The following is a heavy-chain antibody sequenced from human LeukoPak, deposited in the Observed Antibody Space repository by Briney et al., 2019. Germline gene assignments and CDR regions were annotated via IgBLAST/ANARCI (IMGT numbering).Heavy chain of an antibody. CDR1: GGSISSGGCH. D-gene: IGHD6-19*01. Sequence: SETLCLTCTVSGGSISSGGCHWSWIRPRHGQALDWDGDIYYGGSTYEDSARMRRVTISVDTAKNQFSLMRSCGAAADTVVYYCTGDRSGDSSGLYYLDYWGQGTLVTVSS. V-gene: IGHV4-31*03. CDR3: TGDRSGDSSGLYYLDY. CDR2: IYYGGST. J-gene: IGHJ4*02.